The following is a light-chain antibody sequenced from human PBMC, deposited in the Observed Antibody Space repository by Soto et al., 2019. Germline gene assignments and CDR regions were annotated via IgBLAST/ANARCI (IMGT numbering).Light chain of an antibody. CDR3: GAWGGGLSAVA. J-gene: IGLJ2*01. CDR2: DDN. CDR1: SSNIGNNF. V-gene: IGLV1-51*01. Sequence: QSVLTQPPSVSAAPGQKVTISCSGSSSNIGNNFVSWYQQLPGTVPKLLIYDDNVRPSGVPDRFSGSKSGTSATLGITGLQTGDEADYYCGAWGGGLSAVAFGGGTKVTVL.